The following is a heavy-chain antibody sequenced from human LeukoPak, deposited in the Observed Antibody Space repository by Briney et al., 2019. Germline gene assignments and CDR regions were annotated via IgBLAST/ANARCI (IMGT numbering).Heavy chain of an antibody. CDR3: ARADTSYSSSSGSWFDP. CDR2: IIPILGIA. Sequence: ASVKVSCKASGYTFTSYGISWLRQAPGQGLEWMGRIIPILGIANYAQKFQGRVTITADKSTSTAYMELSSLRSEDTAVYYCARADTSYSSSSGSWFDPWGQGTLVTVSS. CDR1: GYTFTSYG. V-gene: IGHV1-69*04. D-gene: IGHD6-6*01. J-gene: IGHJ5*02.